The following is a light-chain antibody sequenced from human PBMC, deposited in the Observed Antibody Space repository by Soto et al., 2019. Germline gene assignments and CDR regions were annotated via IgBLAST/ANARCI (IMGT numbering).Light chain of an antibody. Sequence: DIQMTQSPSSVSASVGDRVTITCRASQSISSWLAWYQQKPGKAPKLLIYDASSLESGVPSRFSGSGSGTEFTLTISSMQPDDFATYYCQQYNSYPYTVGQGTKVDIK. CDR1: QSISSW. V-gene: IGKV1-5*01. CDR2: DAS. J-gene: IGKJ2*01. CDR3: QQYNSYPYT.